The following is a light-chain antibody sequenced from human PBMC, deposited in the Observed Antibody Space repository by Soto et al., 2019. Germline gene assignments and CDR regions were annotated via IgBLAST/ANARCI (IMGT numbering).Light chain of an antibody. J-gene: IGLJ1*01. CDR3: QTWGTGFHV. V-gene: IGLV4-69*02. CDR2: VNSDGSH. Sequence: QPVLTQSPSASASLGASVKLTCTLSSGHRSNAIAWHQQQPEKGPRYLMKVNSDGSHSKGDGIPDRFSGSSSGAERYLTVSSLQSEDEADYYCQTWGTGFHVFGTGTKLTVL. CDR1: SGHRSNA.